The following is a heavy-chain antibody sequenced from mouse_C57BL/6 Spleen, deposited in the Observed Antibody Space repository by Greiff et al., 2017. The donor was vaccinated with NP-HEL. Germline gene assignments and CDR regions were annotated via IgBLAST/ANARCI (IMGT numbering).Heavy chain of an antibody. V-gene: IGHV1-80*01. CDR3: ARRGTGTYAMDY. CDR1: GYAFSSYW. Sequence: QVQLQQSGAELVKPGASVKISCKASGYAFSSYWMNWVKQRPGKGLEWIGQIYPGDGDTNYNGKFKGKATLTADKSSSTAYMQLSSLTSEDSAVYFCARRGTGTYAMDYWGQGTSVTVSS. J-gene: IGHJ4*01. D-gene: IGHD4-1*01. CDR2: IYPGDGDT.